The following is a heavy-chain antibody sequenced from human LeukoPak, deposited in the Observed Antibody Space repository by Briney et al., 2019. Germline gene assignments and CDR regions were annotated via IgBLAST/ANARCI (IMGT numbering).Heavy chain of an antibody. CDR1: GYAFTGYY. V-gene: IGHV1-69*13. Sequence: SVKVSCKASGYAFTGYYMHWVRQAPGQGLEWMGGIIPIFGTANYAQKFQGRVTITADESTSTAYMELSSLRSEDTAVYYCARHYDFWSGYYTGWFDPWGQGTLVTVSS. D-gene: IGHD3-3*01. CDR3: ARHYDFWSGYYTGWFDP. CDR2: IIPIFGTA. J-gene: IGHJ5*02.